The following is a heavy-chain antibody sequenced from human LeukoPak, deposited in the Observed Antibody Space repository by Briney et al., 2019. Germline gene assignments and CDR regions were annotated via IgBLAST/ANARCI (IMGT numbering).Heavy chain of an antibody. D-gene: IGHD2-8*01. CDR3: TTDASTYCANGKCYTGGNFDY. Sequence: PGGSLRLSCTVSGLTFSNVWMSWVRQAPGKGLEWVCRIDSKSAGGTTEFAAPVKARFLISRDNSQNILFLQMNSLQTDDTAVYYCTTDASTYCANGKCYTGGNFDYWGQGTLVTVSS. CDR1: GLTFSNVW. J-gene: IGHJ4*02. V-gene: IGHV3-15*04. CDR2: IDSKSAGGTT.